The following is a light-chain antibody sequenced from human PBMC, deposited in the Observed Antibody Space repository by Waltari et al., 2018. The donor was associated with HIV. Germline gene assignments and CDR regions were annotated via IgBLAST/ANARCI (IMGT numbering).Light chain of an antibody. CDR3: ASWDDSLGGLWV. J-gene: IGLJ3*02. V-gene: IGLV1-47*01. CDR2: RND. Sequence: QSVLTQPPSASGTPGQRVTISCSGTGSSIGTNYVFWYQQLPGTSPRLLIYRNDPRPSGVPDRFSGSKSGPSASLAISGLRSEDEASYYCASWDDSLGGLWVFGGGTKLTVL. CDR1: GSSIGTNY.